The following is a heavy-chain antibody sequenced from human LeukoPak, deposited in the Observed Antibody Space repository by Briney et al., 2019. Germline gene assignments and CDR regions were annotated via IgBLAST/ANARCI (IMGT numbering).Heavy chain of an antibody. V-gene: IGHV3-74*01. CDR3: ARYCSSTSCYAFDY. CDR2: INSDGSST. Sequence: GGSLRLSCAASGFTFSSYWMHWVRQAPGKGLVWVSRINSDGSSTSYADSVKGRFTISRDNAKNTLYLQMNSLRAEDTAVYYCARYCSSTSCYAFDYWGQGTLVTVFS. J-gene: IGHJ4*02. D-gene: IGHD2-2*01. CDR1: GFTFSSYW.